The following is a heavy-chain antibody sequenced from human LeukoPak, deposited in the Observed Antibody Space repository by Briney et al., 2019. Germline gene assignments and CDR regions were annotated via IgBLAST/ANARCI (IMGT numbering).Heavy chain of an antibody. CDR2: VYPGDSDT. J-gene: IGHJ4*02. D-gene: IGHD3-22*01. V-gene: IGHV5-51*01. CDR1: GYNFTNYW. Sequence: GESLKISCKISGYNFTNYWIGWVRQMPGKGLEWMGIVYPGDSDTRYSPSFRGQVTISADKSISTAYLQWSSLKASDTAMYYCARLHPNYYDSSGYYYFDYWGQGTLVTVSS. CDR3: ARLHPNYYDSSGYYYFDY.